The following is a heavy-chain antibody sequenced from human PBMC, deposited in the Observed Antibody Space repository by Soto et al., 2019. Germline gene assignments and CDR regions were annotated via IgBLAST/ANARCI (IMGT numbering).Heavy chain of an antibody. D-gene: IGHD2-2*01. Sequence: ASVKVSCKVSGYTLTELSMHWVRQAPGKGLEWMGGFDPEDGETIYAQKFQGRVTMTEDTSTDTAYMELSSLRSEDTAVYYCATGLPQLVHPNYYYYYYMDVWGKGTTVTVSS. CDR1: GYTLTELS. V-gene: IGHV1-24*01. CDR2: FDPEDGET. CDR3: ATGLPQLVHPNYYYYYYMDV. J-gene: IGHJ6*03.